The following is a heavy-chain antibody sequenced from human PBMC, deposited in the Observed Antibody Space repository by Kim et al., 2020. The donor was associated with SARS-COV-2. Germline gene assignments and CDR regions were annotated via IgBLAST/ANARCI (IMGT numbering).Heavy chain of an antibody. Sequence: GGSLRLSCAASGFTFSSYEMNWVRQAPGKGLEWVSYISSSGSTIYYADSVKGRFTISRDNAKNSLYLQMNSLRAEDTAVYYCARERGGSRYYYDSSGYWLWGKGTLVNVAS. CDR2: ISSSGSTI. CDR1: GFTFSSYE. CDR3: ARERGGSRYYYDSSGYWL. V-gene: IGHV3-48*03. J-gene: IGHJ4*02. D-gene: IGHD3-22*01.